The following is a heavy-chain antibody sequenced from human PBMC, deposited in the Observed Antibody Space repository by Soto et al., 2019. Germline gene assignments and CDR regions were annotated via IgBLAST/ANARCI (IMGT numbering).Heavy chain of an antibody. CDR1: GYAITIYR. CDR3: ARVSTSRAFDI. CDR2: ISAYNGNT. Sequence: SVKLSCKGAGYAITIYRSSWGRQAPGQGLEWMGWISAYNGNTNYAQKLQGRVTMTTDTSTSTAYMELRSLRSDDTAVYYCARVSTSRAFDIWAQGTMVTVSS. V-gene: IGHV1-18*04. J-gene: IGHJ3*02.